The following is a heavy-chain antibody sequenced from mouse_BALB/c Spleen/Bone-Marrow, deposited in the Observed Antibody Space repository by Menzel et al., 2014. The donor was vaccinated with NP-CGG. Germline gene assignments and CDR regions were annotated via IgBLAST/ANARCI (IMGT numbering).Heavy chain of an antibody. D-gene: IGHD1-2*01. J-gene: IGHJ2*01. CDR3: SRVGRRLPYYSDY. Sequence: QVQLKESGPQVVRPGPSVQISCKASGYSFTSYWMHWVKQRPGQGLEWIGMIDPSDSETRLNQKFKDKATLTVDKSSSTAYMQLSRPTSKDSAVYYFSRVGRRLPYYSDYWCQCTTLTVSS. V-gene: IGHV1S126*01. CDR1: GYSFTSYW. CDR2: IDPSDSET.